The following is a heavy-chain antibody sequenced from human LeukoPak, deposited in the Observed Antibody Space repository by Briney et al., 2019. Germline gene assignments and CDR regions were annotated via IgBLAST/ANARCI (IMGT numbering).Heavy chain of an antibody. J-gene: IGHJ4*02. CDR2: INSDGSTT. CDR1: GFTFSSYW. V-gene: IGHV3-74*01. Sequence: PGGSLRLSCAASGFTFSSYWMYWVRQAPGKGPVFVSRINSDGSTTNYADPVKGRFTISRDNAKNTLYLQMNSLRVEDTAVYYCARDATMVRGVIDYWGQGTLVTVSS. D-gene: IGHD3-10*01. CDR3: ARDATMVRGVIDY.